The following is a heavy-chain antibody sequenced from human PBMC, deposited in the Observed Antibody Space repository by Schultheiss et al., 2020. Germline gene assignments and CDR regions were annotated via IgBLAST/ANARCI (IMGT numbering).Heavy chain of an antibody. V-gene: IGHV4-59*08. CDR1: GGSIINYY. J-gene: IGHJ3*02. CDR3: AKGLVAAAVPHDAFDI. CDR2: IYYSGST. D-gene: IGHD6-13*01. Sequence: SETLSLTCSVSGGSIINYYWSWIRQPPGKGLEWIGSIYYSGSTNYNPSLKSRVTISVDTSKNQFSLKLSSVTAADTAVYYCAKGLVAAAVPHDAFDIWGQGTMVTVSS.